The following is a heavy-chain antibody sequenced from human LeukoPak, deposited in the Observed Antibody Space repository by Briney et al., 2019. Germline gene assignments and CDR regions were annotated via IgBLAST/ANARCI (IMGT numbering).Heavy chain of an antibody. CDR1: GFTFSGYA. V-gene: IGHV3-23*01. D-gene: IGHD3-22*01. CDR2: ISGSGGST. CDR3: AREDYDSSGYYYFDY. J-gene: IGHJ4*02. Sequence: GGSLRLSCAASGFTFSGYAMSWVRQAPGKGLEWVSAISGSGGSTYYADSVKGRFTISRDSSKNTLYLQMNSLRAEDTAVYYCAREDYDSSGYYYFDYWGQGTLVTVSS.